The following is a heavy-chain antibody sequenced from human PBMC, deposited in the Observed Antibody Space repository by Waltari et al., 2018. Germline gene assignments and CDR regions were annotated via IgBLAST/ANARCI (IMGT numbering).Heavy chain of an antibody. D-gene: IGHD2-2*01. J-gene: IGHJ4*02. Sequence: EVQLVESGGGLVQPGRSLRLSCKGSGFIFSDYSMTWVRQAPGKGLEGVGFIASKASGGTAKYDPSVEGRFTISRDDSISIVYLQMNSLKTEDTAVYYCSRDRLTCPHASCYGLGYWGQGTLLTVSS. V-gene: IGHV3-49*04. CDR3: SRDRLTCPHASCYGLGY. CDR2: IASKASGGTA. CDR1: GFIFSDYS.